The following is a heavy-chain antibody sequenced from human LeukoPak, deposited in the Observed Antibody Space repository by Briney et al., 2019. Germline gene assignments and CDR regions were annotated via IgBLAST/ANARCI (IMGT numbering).Heavy chain of an antibody. CDR2: ITISGGTT. D-gene: IGHD1-14*01. CDR3: AKDQPEAYFDY. CDR1: GFTFSSYA. Sequence: GGSLRLSCAASGFTFSSYAMGWVRQAPGKGLEWVSDITISGGTTHFYSDSAKGRFTISRDNAKNTVYLQMNSLRAEDAALYYCAKDQPEAYFDYWGQGTLVTVSS. V-gene: IGHV3-23*01. J-gene: IGHJ4*02.